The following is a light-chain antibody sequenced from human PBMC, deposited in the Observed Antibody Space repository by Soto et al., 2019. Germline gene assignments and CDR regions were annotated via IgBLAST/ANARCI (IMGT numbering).Light chain of an antibody. Sequence: DIQMTQSPSTRSASVGDRVTITCQASQTISSWLAWYQQKPGKAPKLLISKASSLESGVPSRFSGSGSGTDFTLTISCLQSEDFAVYCCQQYDKWPPTFGGGTKVDI. CDR1: QTISSW. CDR3: QQYDKWPPT. J-gene: IGKJ4*01. CDR2: KAS. V-gene: IGKV1-5*03.